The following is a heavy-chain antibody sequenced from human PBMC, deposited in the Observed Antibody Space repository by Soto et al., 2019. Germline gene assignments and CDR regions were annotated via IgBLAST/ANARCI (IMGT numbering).Heavy chain of an antibody. Sequence: QVQLVQSGAEVKRPGSSVKISCKASGDTFSSYAFSWVRQAPGHGLEWMGGIIPIFGKPRYAQRFQGIVTITADKSPSTLYMERRFMRSEDTSVYYFAIAVYCSWSNCDWIDTRGQGTLVTASS. CDR1: GDTFSSYA. V-gene: IGHV1-69*06. J-gene: IGHJ4*02. CDR2: IIPIFGKP. CDR3: AIAVYCSWSNCDWIDT. D-gene: IGHD2-15*01.